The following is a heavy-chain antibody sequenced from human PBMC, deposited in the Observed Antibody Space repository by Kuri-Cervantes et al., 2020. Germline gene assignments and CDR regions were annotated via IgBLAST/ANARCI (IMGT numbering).Heavy chain of an antibody. V-gene: IGHV1-69*06. Sequence: SVKVSCKASGGNFRASAINWVRQAPGQGLEWMGGIIPIFGTPTYAQKFQGRVTISADKSTTTAYMELNSLRSEDTAVYYCARGFRTTAIPDYWGQGTLVTVSS. D-gene: IGHD4-17*01. CDR3: ARGFRTTAIPDY. J-gene: IGHJ4*02. CDR1: GGNFRASA. CDR2: IIPIFGTP.